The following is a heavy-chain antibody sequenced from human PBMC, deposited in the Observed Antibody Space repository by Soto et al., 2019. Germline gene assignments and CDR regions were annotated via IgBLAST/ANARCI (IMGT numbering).Heavy chain of an antibody. D-gene: IGHD2-21*01. CDR2: INSDGTIS. V-gene: IGHV3-74*01. J-gene: IGHJ6*02. Sequence: GGSLRLSCAASGFTFDPYWMNWFRQAPGKGPEWLSGINSDGTISSYADSVKGRFTISRDNARNTLSLQMNSLRADDTAVYYCARLSGDHSAFFSYGMDAWGQGTTVTVSS. CDR1: GFTFDPYW. CDR3: ARLSGDHSAFFSYGMDA.